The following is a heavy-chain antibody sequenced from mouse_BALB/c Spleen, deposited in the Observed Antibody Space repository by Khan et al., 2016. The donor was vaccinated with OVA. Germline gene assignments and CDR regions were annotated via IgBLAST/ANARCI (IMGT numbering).Heavy chain of an antibody. J-gene: IGHJ3*01. Sequence: EVQLQESGPELVKPGASVKISCRASGYTFTDYIMDWVKQSHGKSLEWIGYIYPNNGDTGYNQKFKTKATLTVDISSNTAYMELRSLTSEDSADYYCARSGYGSFAYWGQGTLVTVSA. D-gene: IGHD1-2*01. CDR1: GYTFTDYI. V-gene: IGHV1S29*02. CDR3: ARSGYGSFAY. CDR2: IYPNNGDT.